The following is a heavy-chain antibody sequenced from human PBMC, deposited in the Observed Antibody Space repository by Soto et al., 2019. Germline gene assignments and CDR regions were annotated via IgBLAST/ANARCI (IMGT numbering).Heavy chain of an antibody. CDR1: GVAFGSCA. V-gene: IGHV1-69*13. CDR2: IIPIFGTA. CDR3: ARNPLPAIVLVPAALPYYYSGMDV. Sequence: GASAEVSSKACGVAFGSCAISWVRQAPGQGLEWMGGIIPIFGTANYAQKFQGRVTITADESTSTAYMELSSLRSEDTAVYYCARNPLPAIVLVPAALPYYYSGMDVWGQGTTVTVSS. D-gene: IGHD2-2*01. J-gene: IGHJ6*02.